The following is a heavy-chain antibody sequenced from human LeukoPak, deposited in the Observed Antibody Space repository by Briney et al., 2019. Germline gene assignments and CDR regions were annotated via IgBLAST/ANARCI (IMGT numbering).Heavy chain of an antibody. CDR3: AKGHDTESYYYGMDV. J-gene: IGHJ6*02. CDR1: GFTFSTYA. CDR2: ISGSGGST. Sequence: GGSLRLSCAASGFTFSTYAMSWVRQGPGKGLEWVSAISGSGGSTYYADSVKGRFTISRDNSKKTLSLQMNSLGAEDTAVYYCAKGHDTESYYYGMDVWGQGTTVTVSS. V-gene: IGHV3-23*01. D-gene: IGHD3-9*01.